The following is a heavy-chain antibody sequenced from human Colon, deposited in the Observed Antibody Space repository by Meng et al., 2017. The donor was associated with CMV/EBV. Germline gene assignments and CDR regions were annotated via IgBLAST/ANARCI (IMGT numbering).Heavy chain of an antibody. Sequence: GESLKISCAASEFIIHDYGIHWLRQAPGKGLVWLSFIDINGQNRYNVDIVKGRFTVSKDKSKNTVFLQMNSLKVEDTAVYFCVGHQGGPREGVRLVWGQGTLVTVSS. CDR3: VGHQGGPREGVRLV. CDR1: EFIIHDYG. D-gene: IGHD3-16*01. CDR2: IDINGQNR. J-gene: IGHJ4*02. V-gene: IGHV3-30*02.